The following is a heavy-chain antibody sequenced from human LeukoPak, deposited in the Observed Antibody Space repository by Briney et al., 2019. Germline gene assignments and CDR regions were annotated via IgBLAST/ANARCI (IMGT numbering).Heavy chain of an antibody. V-gene: IGHV4-39*01. CDR2: GDYSGGT. J-gene: IGHJ6*03. Sequence: PSETLSLTCTVSGDSFSSVTDYWAWIRQPPGKGLEWIASGDYSGGTYYNPSLESRVTISVDTSKNQFSLKLNSVTAADTAVYYCSSHSRAGHYYFYYMVVWGKGTTVTVSS. CDR1: GDSFSSVTDY. D-gene: IGHD6-13*01. CDR3: SSHSRAGHYYFYYMVV.